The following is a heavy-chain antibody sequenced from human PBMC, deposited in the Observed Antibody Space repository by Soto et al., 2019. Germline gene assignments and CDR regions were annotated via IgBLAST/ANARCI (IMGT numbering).Heavy chain of an antibody. CDR1: GYILTGYH. CDR3: ARDHCSSTNCFRHYYYMDV. CDR2: INPDSGGT. Sequence: ASVKVSCKASGYILTGYHIHWVRQAPGQGLEWLGWINPDSGGTKYAQKFQGWVTMTRDRSISTAYMELRSLRSDDTAVYYCARDHCSSTNCFRHYYYMDVWGQGTTVTVSS. D-gene: IGHD2-2*01. J-gene: IGHJ6*03. V-gene: IGHV1-2*04.